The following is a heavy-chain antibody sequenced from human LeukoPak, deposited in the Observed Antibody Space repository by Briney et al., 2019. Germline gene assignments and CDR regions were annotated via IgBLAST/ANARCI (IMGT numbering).Heavy chain of an antibody. CDR2: ISSSSSTI. V-gene: IGHV3-48*01. Sequence: GGSLRLSCAASGFTFSDYWLHWVRQAPGKGLEWVSYISSSSSTIYYADSVKGRFTISRDNAKNSLYLQMNSLRAEDTAVYYCIVLAVTATLGFDYWGQGTLVTVSS. CDR3: IVLAVTATLGFDY. D-gene: IGHD6-19*01. CDR1: GFTFSDYW. J-gene: IGHJ4*02.